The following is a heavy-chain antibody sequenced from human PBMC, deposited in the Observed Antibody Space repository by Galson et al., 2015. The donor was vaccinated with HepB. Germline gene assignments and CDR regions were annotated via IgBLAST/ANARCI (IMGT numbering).Heavy chain of an antibody. CDR1: GFTFSDFS. V-gene: IGHV3-11*06. J-gene: IGHJ4*01. CDR3: ARFLRSAFTFDF. Sequence: SLRLSCAGSGFTFSDFSMHWIRQAPGKGLEWVSYVHSSSLYSNYGDSVTGRFPISRDNSRNTLYLQMDSLRIEDTAVYYCARFLRSAFTFDFWGHGTLVTVSS. CDR2: VHSSSLYS. D-gene: IGHD3-3*01.